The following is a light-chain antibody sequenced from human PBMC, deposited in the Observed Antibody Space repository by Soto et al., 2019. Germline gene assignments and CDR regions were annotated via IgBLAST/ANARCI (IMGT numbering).Light chain of an antibody. V-gene: IGKV3-11*01. Sequence: EIVLTQSPATLSLSPGERATLSCRASQSVSSYLAWYQQKPGQAPRLLIYDASNRATGIPARFSGSGSGTDFTLTISGLESEDFAVYYCQQRSNFITFGQGTRVEIK. CDR2: DAS. J-gene: IGKJ5*01. CDR1: QSVSSY. CDR3: QQRSNFIT.